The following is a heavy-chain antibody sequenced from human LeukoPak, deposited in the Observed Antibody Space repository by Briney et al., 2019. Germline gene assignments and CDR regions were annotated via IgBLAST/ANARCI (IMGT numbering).Heavy chain of an antibody. Sequence: PGGSLRLSCAASGFTFSSYAMHWVRQPPGKGLEWIGEINHSGSTNYNPSLKSRVTISVDTSKNQFSLKLSSVTATDTAVYYCARGSRKQWRPGDYWGQGTLVTVSS. J-gene: IGHJ4*02. CDR2: INHSGST. D-gene: IGHD6-19*01. CDR3: ARGSRKQWRPGDY. CDR1: GFTFSSYA. V-gene: IGHV4-34*01.